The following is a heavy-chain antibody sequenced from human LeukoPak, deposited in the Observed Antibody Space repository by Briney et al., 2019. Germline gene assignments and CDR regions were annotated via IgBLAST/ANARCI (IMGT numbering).Heavy chain of an antibody. D-gene: IGHD3-10*01. J-gene: IGHJ3*02. CDR3: AHSEDYYGSVDAFDI. Sequence: SGPTLVNPTQTLTLTCTFSGFSLSTSGVGVGWIRQPPGKALEWLAFVYWDDDKRYSPSLESRLTITKDTFKNQVVLTMTNMDPVDTATYYCAHSEDYYGSVDAFDIWGQGTMVTVSS. CDR1: GFSLSTSGVG. V-gene: IGHV2-5*02. CDR2: VYWDDDK.